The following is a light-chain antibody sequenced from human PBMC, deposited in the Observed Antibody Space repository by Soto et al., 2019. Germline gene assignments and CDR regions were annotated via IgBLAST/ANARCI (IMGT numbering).Light chain of an antibody. Sequence: EIVMTQSPATLSVSPGERATLSCRARQSVSSNLAWYQQKPGQAPRLLIYGATTRATGIPARLSGSGSGTASTLTISSLQSEDFAVYYCHQYNNWWTFGHGTKVEIK. V-gene: IGKV3-15*01. CDR3: HQYNNWWT. J-gene: IGKJ1*01. CDR2: GAT. CDR1: QSVSSN.